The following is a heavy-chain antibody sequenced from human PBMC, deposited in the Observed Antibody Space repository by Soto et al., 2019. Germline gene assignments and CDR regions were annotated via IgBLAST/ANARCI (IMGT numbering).Heavy chain of an antibody. Sequence: SETLSLTCIVSGESISRDNYYWGWIRQPPGKGLEWIGSITYSGSTYYNPSLKSRVTMAVDTSKNQFSLNLPSVTAADTAVYYCARPGSTTGWFYFDDWGPGILVTVS. CDR2: ITYSGST. D-gene: IGHD3-10*01. V-gene: IGHV4-39*01. J-gene: IGHJ4*02. CDR3: ARPGSTTGWFYFDD. CDR1: GESISRDNYY.